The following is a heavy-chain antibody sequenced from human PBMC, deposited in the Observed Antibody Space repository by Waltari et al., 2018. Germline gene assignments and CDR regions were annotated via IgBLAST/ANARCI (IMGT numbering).Heavy chain of an antibody. D-gene: IGHD2-2*02. Sequence: QVQLVQSGAEVKKPEASVKVSCKVSGYTLTELSIHWVRQAPGKGLEWMGGFDPEDGETIYAQKFQGRVTMTEDTSTDTAYMELSSLRSEDTAVYYCATHIGDCSSTSCYTFDYWGQGTLVTVSS. CDR2: FDPEDGET. V-gene: IGHV1-24*01. CDR3: ATHIGDCSSTSCYTFDY. J-gene: IGHJ4*02. CDR1: GYTLTELS.